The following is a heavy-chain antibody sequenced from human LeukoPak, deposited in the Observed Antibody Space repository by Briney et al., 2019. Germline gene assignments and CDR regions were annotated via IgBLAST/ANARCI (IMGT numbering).Heavy chain of an antibody. CDR3: ARTYSGSYLAPDY. J-gene: IGHJ4*02. V-gene: IGHV3-21*01. CDR2: ISSSSSYI. CDR1: GFTFSSYS. D-gene: IGHD1-26*01. Sequence: GGSLRLSCAASGFTFSSYSMNWVRQAPGEGLEWVSSISSSSSYIYYADSVKGRFTISRDNAKNSLYLQMNSLRAEDTAVYYCARTYSGSYLAPDYWGQGTLVTVSS.